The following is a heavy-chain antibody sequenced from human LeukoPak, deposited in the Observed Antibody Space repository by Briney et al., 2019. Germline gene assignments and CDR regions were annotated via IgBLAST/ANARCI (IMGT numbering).Heavy chain of an antibody. V-gene: IGHV3-9*01. Sequence: GGSLRLSCVASGFTFDEYAMHWVRQPPGKGPEWVAGITWSSGSTGYADSVKGRFSISRDNAKNSLYLQMNSLRAEDTAVYYCARDLLPPITMVRGKGYYYYGMDVWGQGTTVTVSS. D-gene: IGHD3-10*01. CDR2: ITWSSGST. CDR3: ARDLLPPITMVRGKGYYYYGMDV. CDR1: GFTFDEYA. J-gene: IGHJ6*02.